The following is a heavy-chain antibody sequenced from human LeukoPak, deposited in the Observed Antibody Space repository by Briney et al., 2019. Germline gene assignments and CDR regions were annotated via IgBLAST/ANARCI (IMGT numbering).Heavy chain of an antibody. CDR3: ARADWFSFDY. J-gene: IGHJ4*02. D-gene: IGHD3-9*01. CDR2: IKQDGGEE. V-gene: IGHV3-7*04. Sequence: PGGSQRLSCAASGFRFQSYYKAWVRDPPEEVLEWVAIIKQDGGEESFVDSMKGRFTISRDNARNSLSLQMNNPRAEDTAVYYCARADWFSFDYWGQGVLVTVSS. CDR1: GFRFQSYY.